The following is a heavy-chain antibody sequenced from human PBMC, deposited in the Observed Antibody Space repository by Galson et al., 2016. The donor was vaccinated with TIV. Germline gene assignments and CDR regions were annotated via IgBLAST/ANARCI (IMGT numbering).Heavy chain of an antibody. Sequence: PALVKPTQTLTLTCSFSGFSLTTSGVGVGWIRQPPRKALEWLGFIYWDDRKLYSPSLKNRLTITRDTSKNQVVLTMTNMDPVDTATYYCAHRGDGHNKIFDYWGPGTLVTVSS. J-gene: IGHJ4*02. CDR2: IYWDDRK. V-gene: IGHV2-5*02. CDR3: AHRGDGHNKIFDY. D-gene: IGHD5-24*01. CDR1: GFSLTTSGVG.